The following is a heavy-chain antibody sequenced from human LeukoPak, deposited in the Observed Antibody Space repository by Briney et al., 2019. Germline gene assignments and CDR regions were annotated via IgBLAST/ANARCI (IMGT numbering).Heavy chain of an antibody. CDR3: ARGGSGKWFDP. J-gene: IGHJ5*02. CDR2: INHSGST. D-gene: IGHD3-10*01. V-gene: IGHV4-34*01. Sequence: PSETLSLTCAVYGGSFSGYYWSWIRQPPGKGLEWIGEINHSGSTNYNPSLKSRVTISVDKSKNQFSSKLSSVTAADTAVYYWARGGSGKWFDPLGQGTLVTVSS. CDR1: GGSFSGYY.